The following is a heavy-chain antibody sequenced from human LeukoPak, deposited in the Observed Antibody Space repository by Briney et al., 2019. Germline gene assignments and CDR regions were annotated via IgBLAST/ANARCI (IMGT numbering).Heavy chain of an antibody. Sequence: GASVKVSCKASGYTFTSYDINWVRQATGQGLEWMGWMNPNSGNTGYAQKFQGRVTMTRNTSISTAYMELSSLRSEDTAVYYCARVFVHSGYDYYSYMDVWGKGTTVTVSS. V-gene: IGHV1-8*01. CDR1: GYTFTSYD. J-gene: IGHJ6*03. CDR2: MNPNSGNT. CDR3: ARVFVHSGYDYYSYMDV. D-gene: IGHD5-12*01.